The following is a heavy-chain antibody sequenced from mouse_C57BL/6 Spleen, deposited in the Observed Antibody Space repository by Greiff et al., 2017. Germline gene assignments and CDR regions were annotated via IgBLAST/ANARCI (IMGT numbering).Heavy chain of an antibody. CDR2: IDPGDGDT. V-gene: IGHV1-82*01. CDR3: ARDGYYAMDY. CDR1: GYAFSSYW. J-gene: IGHJ4*01. Sequence: VQLQQSGAELVKPGASVKISCKASGYAFSSYWMNWVKQRPGKGLEWIGRIDPGDGDTNYNRKFKGKATLTADKSSSTAYMQLSSLTSEDSAVXFCARDGYYAMDYWGQGTSVTVSS.